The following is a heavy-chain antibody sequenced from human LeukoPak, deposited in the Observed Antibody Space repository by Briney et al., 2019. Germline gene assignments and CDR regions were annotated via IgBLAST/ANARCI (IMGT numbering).Heavy chain of an antibody. D-gene: IGHD5-18*01. CDR2: IYSGGST. CDR1: GFTVSTNY. Sequence: GGSLRLSCAASGFTVSTNYMSWVRQAPGKGLEWASTIYSGGSTHYADSVQGRFTISRDNSKNTLYLQMNSLRAEDTAVYYCAKDLDTAYLFYWGRGTLVTVSS. J-gene: IGHJ4*02. V-gene: IGHV3-66*01. CDR3: AKDLDTAYLFY.